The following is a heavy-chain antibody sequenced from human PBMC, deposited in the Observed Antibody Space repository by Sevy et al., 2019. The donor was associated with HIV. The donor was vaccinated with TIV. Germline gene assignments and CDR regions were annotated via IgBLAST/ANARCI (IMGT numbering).Heavy chain of an antibody. J-gene: IGHJ3*02. Sequence: ASVKVSCKASGGTFSSYAISWVRQAPGQGLEWMGGIIPIFGTENYAQKFQGRVTITADKSTRTAYMELSSLRSEDTAVDYCAGDTLSYYDSSGTQDAFDIWGQGTMVTVSS. D-gene: IGHD3-22*01. CDR2: IIPIFGTE. CDR3: AGDTLSYYDSSGTQDAFDI. CDR1: GGTFSSYA. V-gene: IGHV1-69*06.